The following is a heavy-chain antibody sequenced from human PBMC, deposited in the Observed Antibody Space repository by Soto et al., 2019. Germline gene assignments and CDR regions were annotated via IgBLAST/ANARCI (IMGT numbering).Heavy chain of an antibody. V-gene: IGHV3-43*01. CDR2: ISWDGGST. D-gene: IGHD6-13*01. CDR1: GFTFDDYT. CDR3: AKDIAAAGTGSFDY. Sequence: EVQLVESGGVVVQPGGSLRLSCAASGFTFDDYTMHWVRQAPGKGLEWVSLISWDGGSTYYADSVKGRFTISRDNSKNSLYLQMNSLRTEDTALYYCAKDIAAAGTGSFDYWGQGTLVTVSS. J-gene: IGHJ4*02.